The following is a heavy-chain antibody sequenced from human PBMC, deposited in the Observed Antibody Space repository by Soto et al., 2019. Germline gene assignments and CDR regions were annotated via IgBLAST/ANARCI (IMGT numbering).Heavy chain of an antibody. CDR1: GYSFSDYD. CDR2: MNPNSGNT. V-gene: IGHV1-8*01. D-gene: IGHD1-20*01. J-gene: IGHJ5*02. Sequence: QVQLVQSGAEVKKPGVSVKVSCKASGYSFSDYDINWVRQATGQGPEWMGWMNPNSGNTGYAQKLQGRVTMTRNTSINTAYMELSSLGSEDTAVYYCARDNRYNWNDEGWFDPWGQGTLVTVSS. CDR3: ARDNRYNWNDEGWFDP.